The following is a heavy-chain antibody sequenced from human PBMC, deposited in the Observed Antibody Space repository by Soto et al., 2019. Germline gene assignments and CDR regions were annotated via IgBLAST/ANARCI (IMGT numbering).Heavy chain of an antibody. J-gene: IGHJ6*02. Sequence: PGGSLRLSCAASGFTFSSYSMNWVRQAPGKGLEWVSSISSSSSYIYYADSVKGRFTISRDNAKNSLYLQMNSLRAEDTAVYYCATVVPAATSDYYYYGMDVWGQGTTVTVSS. D-gene: IGHD2-2*01. V-gene: IGHV3-21*01. CDR1: GFTFSSYS. CDR3: ATVVPAATSDYYYYGMDV. CDR2: ISSSSSYI.